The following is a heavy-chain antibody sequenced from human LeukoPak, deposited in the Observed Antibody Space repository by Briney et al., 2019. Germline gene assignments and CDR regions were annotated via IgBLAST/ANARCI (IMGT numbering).Heavy chain of an antibody. CDR1: GYSISSGYF. CDR2: IYHSGST. D-gene: IGHD6-13*01. J-gene: IGHJ5*02. V-gene: IGHV4-38-2*02. Sequence: SETLSLTCTVSGYSISSGYFWGWIRQSPGKGLEWIGSIYHSGSTYYNPSLKSRVTISVDTSKNQFSLKLSSVTAADTAVYYCARGYYSSWYVNWFDPWGQGTLVTVSS. CDR3: ARGYYSSWYVNWFDP.